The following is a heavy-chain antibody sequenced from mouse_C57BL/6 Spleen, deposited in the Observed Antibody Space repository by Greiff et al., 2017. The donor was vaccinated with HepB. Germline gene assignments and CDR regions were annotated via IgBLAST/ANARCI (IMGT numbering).Heavy chain of an antibody. D-gene: IGHD1-1*01. CDR3: ARLYYGSSFDY. V-gene: IGHV1-7*01. J-gene: IGHJ2*01. CDR2: INPSSGYT. CDR1: GYTFTSYW. Sequence: VQLQQSGAELAKPGASVKLSCKASGYTFTSYWLHWVKQRPGQGLEWIEYINPSSGYTKYNQKFKDKATLTADKSSSTAYMQLSSLTYEDSAVYYCARLYYGSSFDYWGQGTTLTVSS.